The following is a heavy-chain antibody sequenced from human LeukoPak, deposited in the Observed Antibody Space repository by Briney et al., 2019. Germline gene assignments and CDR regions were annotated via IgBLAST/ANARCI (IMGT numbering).Heavy chain of an antibody. J-gene: IGHJ4*02. Sequence: PSETLSLTCTVSGGSISSSSYYWGWIRQPQGKGGEWIGSVFYSASAYYHPSLTTRVTISVDTSKNHFSLNLSSVTAADTAVYYCARHSAVMATLNFDFWGQGALVTVSS. D-gene: IGHD5-24*01. V-gene: IGHV4-39*01. CDR3: ARHSAVMATLNFDF. CDR1: GGSISSSSYY. CDR2: VFYSASA.